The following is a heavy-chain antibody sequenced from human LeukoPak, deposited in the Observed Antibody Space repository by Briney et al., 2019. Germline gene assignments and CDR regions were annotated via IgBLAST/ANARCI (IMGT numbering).Heavy chain of an antibody. D-gene: IGHD4-17*01. CDR3: ARDGTHDYGDYKFDY. CDR2: INPNSGGT. V-gene: IGHV1-2*02. J-gene: IGHJ4*02. Sequence: ASVKVSCKASGYTFTGYYMHWVRQAPGQGLELMGWINPNSGGTNYAQKFQGRVTMTRDTSISTAYMELSRLRSDDTAVYYCARDGTHDYGDYKFDYWGQGTLVTVSS. CDR1: GYTFTGYY.